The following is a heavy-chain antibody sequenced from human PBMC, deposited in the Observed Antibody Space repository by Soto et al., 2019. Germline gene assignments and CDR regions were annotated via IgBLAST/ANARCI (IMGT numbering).Heavy chain of an antibody. D-gene: IGHD2-15*01. CDR1: GGTFSSYA. V-gene: IGHV1-69*13. J-gene: IGHJ6*02. CDR2: IIPIFGTA. Sequence: GASVKVSCKASGGTFSSYAISWVRQAPGQGLEWMGGIIPIFGTANYAQKFQGRVTITADESTSTAYMELSSLRSEDTAVYYCATNKCTNGVCKSLGYCSGGSCYEVDYYYYYGMDVWGQGTTVTVSS. CDR3: ATNKCTNGVCKSLGYCSGGSCYEVDYYYYYGMDV.